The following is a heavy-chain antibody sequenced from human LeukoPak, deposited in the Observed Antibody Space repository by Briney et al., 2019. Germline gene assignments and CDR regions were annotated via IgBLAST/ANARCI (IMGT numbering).Heavy chain of an antibody. CDR1: GGSISSSSYY. Sequence: SETLSLTCTVSGGSISSSSYYWGWIRQPPGKGLEWIGYIYYSGSTNYNPSLKSRVTISVDTSKNQFSLKLSSVTAADTAVYYCASQVEMATTPSWYFDLWGRGTLVTVSS. D-gene: IGHD5-24*01. V-gene: IGHV4-61*05. CDR2: IYYSGST. CDR3: ASQVEMATTPSWYFDL. J-gene: IGHJ2*01.